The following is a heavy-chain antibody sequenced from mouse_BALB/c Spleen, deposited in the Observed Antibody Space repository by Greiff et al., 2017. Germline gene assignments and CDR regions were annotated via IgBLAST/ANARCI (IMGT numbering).Heavy chain of an antibody. CDR2: IYPGDGDT. CDR3: AREAYTGAY. V-gene: IGHV1-82*01. D-gene: IGHD3-2*02. Sequence: QVQLKQSGPELVKPGASVKISCKASGYAFSSSWMNWVKQRPGQGLEWIGRIYPGDGDTNYNGKFKGKATLTADKSSSTAYMQLSSLTSVDSAVYFCAREAYTGAYWGQGTLVTVSA. CDR1: GYAFSSSW. J-gene: IGHJ3*01.